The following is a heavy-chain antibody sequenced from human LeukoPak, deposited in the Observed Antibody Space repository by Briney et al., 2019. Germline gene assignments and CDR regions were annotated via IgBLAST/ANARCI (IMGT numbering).Heavy chain of an antibody. D-gene: IGHD6-19*01. CDR2: ISNSGSYT. V-gene: IGHV3-11*03. CDR1: RFTFSDEY. Sequence: PGGSLRLSCAASRFTFSDEYMSWIRQAPGKGLEWVSYISNSGSYTNYADSVKGRFTISRDNAKNSLYLQMNSLRAEDTAVYYCARSRGAGPGAYFDYWGQGTLITVSS. J-gene: IGHJ4*02. CDR3: ARSRGAGPGAYFDY.